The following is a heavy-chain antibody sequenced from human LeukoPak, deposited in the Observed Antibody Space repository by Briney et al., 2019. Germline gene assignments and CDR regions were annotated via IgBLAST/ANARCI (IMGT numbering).Heavy chain of an antibody. J-gene: IGHJ4*02. Sequence: PGRSLRLSWAASGFTLSNYAMHWVRQAPGKGLGWVAVMSYDGSKTYYADSVKGQFTISRDNSKNMVYLQMDSLRAEDTAVYYCGRSGYFGSGSFTDYWGQGTLVTVSS. CDR3: GRSGYFGSGSFTDY. CDR1: GFTLSNYA. D-gene: IGHD3-10*01. CDR2: MSYDGSKT. V-gene: IGHV3-30-3*01.